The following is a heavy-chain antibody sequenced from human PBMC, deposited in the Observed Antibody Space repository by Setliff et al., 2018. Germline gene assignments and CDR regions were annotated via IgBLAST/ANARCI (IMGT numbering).Heavy chain of an antibody. CDR3: ARASLGKFGSAVEYFHH. CDR2: ISYSGSTI. V-gene: IGHV3-48*03. D-gene: IGHD2-15*01. Sequence: GGSLRLSCAASGFTFSNYEMNWVRQAPGKGLEWVSYISYSGSTIYYADSVKGRFTISRDNAKNTLYLQMNSLRADDTAVYYCARASLGKFGSAVEYFHHWGQGTLVTVSS. J-gene: IGHJ1*01. CDR1: GFTFSNYE.